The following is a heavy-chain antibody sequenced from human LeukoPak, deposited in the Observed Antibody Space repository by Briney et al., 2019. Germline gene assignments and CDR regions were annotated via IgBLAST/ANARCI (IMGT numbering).Heavy chain of an antibody. J-gene: IGHJ4*02. V-gene: IGHV4-31*03. CDR3: ARAERHSGYDYYFDY. D-gene: IGHD3-22*01. Sequence: PSQTLSLTCTVAGGSISSGGYDWSWIRQHPGKGLEWIGYIYYSGSTYYHPSLKSRVTISVDTSKNQFSLKLSSVTAADTAVYYCARAERHSGYDYYFDYWGQGTLVTVSS. CDR1: GGSISSGGYD. CDR2: IYYSGST.